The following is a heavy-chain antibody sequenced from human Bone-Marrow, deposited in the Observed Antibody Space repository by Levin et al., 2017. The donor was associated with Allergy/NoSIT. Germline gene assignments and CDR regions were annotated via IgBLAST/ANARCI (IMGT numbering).Heavy chain of an antibody. D-gene: IGHD3-10*01. V-gene: IGHV3-7*02. CDR2: IKEDGSGT. CDR1: GFTFSIYW. J-gene: IGHJ4*02. CDR3: ASGGAGGVYYFDY. Sequence: PGGSLRLSCAASGFTFSIYWMTWVRQAPGKGLEWVANIKEDGSGTFYVDSVKGRFTISRDNAKNSLYLQMNSLRVEDTAMYYCASGGAGGVYYFDYWGQGTLVTVSS.